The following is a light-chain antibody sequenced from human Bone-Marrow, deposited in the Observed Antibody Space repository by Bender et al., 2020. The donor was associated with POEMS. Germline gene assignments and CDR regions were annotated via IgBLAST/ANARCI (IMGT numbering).Light chain of an antibody. V-gene: IGLV2-23*02. CDR2: EVT. J-gene: IGLJ2*01. Sequence: QSALTQPASVSGSPGQSVTISCSGTSNDIGSYDYVSWYQQFPGKAPKLLIFEVTKRPSGISQRFSASKSGNTASLTISSLQPDDEADYYCASYAGAYTWIFGGGTTVTVL. CDR3: ASYAGAYTWI. CDR1: SNDIGSYDY.